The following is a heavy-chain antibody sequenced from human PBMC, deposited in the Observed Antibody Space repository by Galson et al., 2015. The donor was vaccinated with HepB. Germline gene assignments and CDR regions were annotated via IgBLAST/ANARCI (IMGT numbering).Heavy chain of an antibody. CDR3: AREEYCSSTSCYEEQADY. V-gene: IGHV3-7*03. D-gene: IGHD2-2*01. CDR1: GFTFSSYW. J-gene: IGHJ4*02. Sequence: SLRLSCAASGFTFSSYWMSWVRQAPGKGLEWVANIKQDGSEKYYVDSVKGRFTISRDNAKNSLYLQMNSLRAEDTAVYYCAREEYCSSTSCYEEQADYWGQGTLVTVSS. CDR2: IKQDGSEK.